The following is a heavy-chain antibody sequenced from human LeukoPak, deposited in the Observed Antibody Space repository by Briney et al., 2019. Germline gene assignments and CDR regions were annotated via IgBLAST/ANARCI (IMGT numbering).Heavy chain of an antibody. CDR3: SRTDRGDWPYYYYDGMDV. CDR2: IYYSGST. Sequence: SETLSLTCTVSGGSISSYYWSWIRQPPGKGLEWIGYIYYSGSTNYNPSLKSRVTISVDTSKNQFSLKLSSVTAADTAVYYCSRTDRGDWPYYYYDGMDVWGQGTTVTVSS. V-gene: IGHV4-59*08. J-gene: IGHJ6*02. CDR1: GGSISSYY. D-gene: IGHD2-21*02.